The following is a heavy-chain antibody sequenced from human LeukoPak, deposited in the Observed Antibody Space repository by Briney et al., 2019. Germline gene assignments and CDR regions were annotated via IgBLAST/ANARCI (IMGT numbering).Heavy chain of an antibody. CDR1: GYSISSGYY. Sequence: SETLSLTCTVSGYSISSGYYWGWIRQPPGKGLEWIGSIYHSGSTYYNPSLKSRVTISVDTSKNQFSLKLSSVTAADTAVYYCARVFRAGGLGAFDIWGQGTMVTVSS. CDR3: ARVFRAGGLGAFDI. D-gene: IGHD2/OR15-2a*01. CDR2: IYHSGST. J-gene: IGHJ3*02. V-gene: IGHV4-38-2*02.